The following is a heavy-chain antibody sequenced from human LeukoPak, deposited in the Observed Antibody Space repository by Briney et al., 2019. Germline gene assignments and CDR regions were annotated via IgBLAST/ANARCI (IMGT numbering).Heavy chain of an antibody. J-gene: IGHJ6*02. CDR3: ARDYVVRNYYYGLDV. V-gene: IGHV4-34*01. CDR1: DGSFSGYS. D-gene: IGHD3-10*02. CDR2: INHSGST. Sequence: SETLSLTCAVYDGSFSGYSWSWIRQPPGKGLEWIGEINHSGSTNYNPSLKSRVTISLDTSKNQFSLRLSSVTAADTAVYYCARDYVVRNYYYGLDVWGQGTTVTVSS.